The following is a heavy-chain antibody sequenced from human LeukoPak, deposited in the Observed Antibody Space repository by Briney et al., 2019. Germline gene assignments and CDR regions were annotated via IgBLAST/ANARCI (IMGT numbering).Heavy chain of an antibody. CDR1: GGSIGSDNYY. CDR2: IYYSGST. V-gene: IGHV4-61*01. Sequence: PSETLSLTCTVSGGSIGSDNYYWGWIRQPPGKGLEWIGNIYYSGSTNYNPSLKSRVTISVDTSKNQFSLKLSSVTAADTAVYYCARVYYSSSYDYWYFDLWGRGTLVTVSS. D-gene: IGHD6-13*01. J-gene: IGHJ2*01. CDR3: ARVYYSSSYDYWYFDL.